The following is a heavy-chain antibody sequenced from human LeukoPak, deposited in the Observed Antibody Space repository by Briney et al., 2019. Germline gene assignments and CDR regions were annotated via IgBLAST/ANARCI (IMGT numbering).Heavy chain of an antibody. V-gene: IGHV1-8*02. CDR1: GYTFTGYY. CDR2: MNPNSGNT. J-gene: IGHJ4*02. CDR3: ARVAPRRRPRAPPDIVATITSNY. Sequence: GASVKVSCKASGYTFTGYYMHWVRQAPGQGLEWMGWMNPNSGNTGYAQKFQGRVTMTRNTSISTAYMELSSLGSEDTAVYYCARVAPRRRPRAPPDIVATITSNYWGQGTLVTVSS. D-gene: IGHD5-12*01.